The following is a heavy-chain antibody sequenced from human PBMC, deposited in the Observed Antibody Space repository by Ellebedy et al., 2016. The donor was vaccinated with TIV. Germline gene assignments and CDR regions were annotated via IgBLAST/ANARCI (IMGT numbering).Heavy chain of an antibody. V-gene: IGHV3-7*03. Sequence: PGGSLRLSCEASGFMFNSYWMGRVRQTPGQGLEWVANMNQDGGEKVSVDSVKGRFTISRDNAKNSLYLQRNSLRAEDTAIYYCARPSRMSGSYFDYWGQGTLVTVSS. CDR1: GFMFNSYW. CDR3: ARPSRMSGSYFDY. D-gene: IGHD5-12*01. CDR2: MNQDGGEK. J-gene: IGHJ4*02.